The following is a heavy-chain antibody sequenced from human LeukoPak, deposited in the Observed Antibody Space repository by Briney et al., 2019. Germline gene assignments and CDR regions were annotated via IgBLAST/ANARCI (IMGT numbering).Heavy chain of an antibody. CDR1: GGTFSSYA. CDR3: ARPSTVTSYYYYDMDV. CDR2: IIPIFGTA. J-gene: IGHJ6*02. Sequence: ASVKVSCKASGGTFSSYAISWVRQAPGQGLEWMGGIIPIFGTANYAQKSQGRVTITADESTSTAYMELSSLRSEDTAVYYCARPSTVTSYYYYDMDVWGQGTTVTVSS. V-gene: IGHV1-69*13. D-gene: IGHD4-17*01.